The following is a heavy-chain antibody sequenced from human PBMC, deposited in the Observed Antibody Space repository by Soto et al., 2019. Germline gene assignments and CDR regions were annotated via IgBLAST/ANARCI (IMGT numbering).Heavy chain of an antibody. J-gene: IGHJ6*02. V-gene: IGHV3-48*03. D-gene: IGHD3-3*01. Sequence: PGGSLRLSCAAFGFTFANYEMNWVRKSPGKGPEWVSYTSGSGGTIYYADSVKGRFTISRDNAKNSLYLQMNSLRAEDTAVYYCARGSRSAYGMDVWGQGTTVTVSS. CDR1: GFTFANYE. CDR3: ARGSRSAYGMDV. CDR2: TSGSGGTI.